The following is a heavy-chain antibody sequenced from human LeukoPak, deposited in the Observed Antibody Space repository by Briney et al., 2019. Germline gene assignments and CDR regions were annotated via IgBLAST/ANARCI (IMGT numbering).Heavy chain of an antibody. CDR2: INPNSGGT. D-gene: IGHD5-12*01. V-gene: IGHV1-2*02. Sequence: ASVKVSCKASGYTFTGYYMHRVRQAPGQGLEWMGWINPNSGGTNYAQKFQGRVTMTRDTSISTAYMELSRLRSDDTAVYYCARVYSLYYYYYGMDVWGQGTTVTVSS. J-gene: IGHJ6*02. CDR3: ARVYSLYYYYYGMDV. CDR1: GYTFTGYY.